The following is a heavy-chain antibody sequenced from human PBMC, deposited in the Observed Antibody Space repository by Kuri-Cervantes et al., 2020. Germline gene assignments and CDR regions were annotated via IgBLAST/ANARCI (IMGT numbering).Heavy chain of an antibody. D-gene: IGHD6-13*01. CDR2: ISWNSGSI. CDR1: GFTFSSYS. CDR3: AKDSFYDSSSFDY. J-gene: IGHJ4*02. V-gene: IGHV3-9*01. Sequence: GGSLRLSCAASGFTFSSYSMNWVRQAPGKGLEWVSGISWNSGSIGYADSVKGRFTISRDNAKNSLYLQMNSLRAEDTALYYCAKDSFYDSSSFDYWGQGTLVTVSS.